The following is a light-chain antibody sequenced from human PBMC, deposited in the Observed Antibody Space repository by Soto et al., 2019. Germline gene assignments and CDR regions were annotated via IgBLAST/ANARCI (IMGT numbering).Light chain of an antibody. J-gene: IGKJ1*01. CDR3: HQYGTSLWT. CDR2: GAS. CDR1: QSVSSSY. V-gene: IGKV3-20*01. Sequence: DIVLTQSPGTLSLSPGERATLSCRASQSVSSSYLAWYQQKPGQAPRRLIYGASSRATGIPDRFSGSGSGTDFTLTISRLEPEDFAVYYCHQYGTSLWTFGQGTKVEIK.